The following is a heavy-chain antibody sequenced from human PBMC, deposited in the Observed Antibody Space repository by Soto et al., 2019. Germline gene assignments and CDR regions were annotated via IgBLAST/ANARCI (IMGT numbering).Heavy chain of an antibody. CDR3: ARGIERYCSGGSCYSGGY. D-gene: IGHD2-15*01. CDR2: ISSSSSTI. Sequence: PGGSPRLSXAASGFTFSSYSMNWVRQAPGKGLEWVSYISSSSSTIYYADSVKGRFTISRDNAKNSLYLQMNSLRDEDTAVYYCARGIERYCSGGSCYSGGYWGQGTLVTVSS. CDR1: GFTFSSYS. J-gene: IGHJ4*02. V-gene: IGHV3-48*02.